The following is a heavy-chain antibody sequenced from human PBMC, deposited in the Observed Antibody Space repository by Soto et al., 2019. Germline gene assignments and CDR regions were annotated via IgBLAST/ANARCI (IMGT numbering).Heavy chain of an antibody. D-gene: IGHD1-26*01. CDR1: GFVFKNYE. J-gene: IGHJ6*02. V-gene: IGHV3-48*03. CDR2: ISNSGNTI. Sequence: PGGSLRLSCVASGFVFKNYEMNWVRQAPGKGLEWISYISNSGNTIYVADSMRGRFTISRDNAKNSLFLQMNSLRADHKAVYYCARDIDKRDYYYGLDVWGQGTTVTVSS. CDR3: ARDIDKRDYYYGLDV.